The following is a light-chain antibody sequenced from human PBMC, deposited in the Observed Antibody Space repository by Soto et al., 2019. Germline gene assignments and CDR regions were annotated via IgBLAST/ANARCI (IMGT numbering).Light chain of an antibody. CDR3: AAWDDRLNGPV. V-gene: IGLV1-44*01. CDR1: SSNIGSNV. Sequence: QSVLTQPPSTSGTPGQRVTISCSGSSSNIGSNVLNWYQQLPGTAPKPLIYSNSQRPSGVPDRFSGSKSGTSASLAISGLQSEDEADYYCAAWDDRLNGPVFGGGTKVTVL. J-gene: IGLJ3*02. CDR2: SNS.